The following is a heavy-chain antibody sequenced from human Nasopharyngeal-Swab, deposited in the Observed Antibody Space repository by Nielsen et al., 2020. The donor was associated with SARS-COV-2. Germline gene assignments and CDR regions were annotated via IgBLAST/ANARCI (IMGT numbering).Heavy chain of an antibody. Sequence: GGSLRLSCEASGFTFSDSWMHWVRQAPGKGLVWVSRINSDGSRTGYEDAVKGRFTISRDNSKNTIYLQMNSLRAEDTAVYFCARDFDKTGDWGQGTLVTVSS. CDR3: ARDFDKTGD. D-gene: IGHD7-27*01. CDR1: GFTFSDSW. V-gene: IGHV3-74*01. CDR2: INSDGSRT. J-gene: IGHJ4*02.